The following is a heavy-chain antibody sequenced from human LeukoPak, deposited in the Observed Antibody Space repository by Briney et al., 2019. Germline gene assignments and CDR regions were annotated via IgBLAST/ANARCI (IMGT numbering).Heavy chain of an antibody. D-gene: IGHD4-11*01. CDR3: ARTTTTFDD. J-gene: IGHJ4*01. V-gene: IGHV4-59*01. Sequence: SETLSLTCTVSGGSINSYYWSWIRQPPGKGLEWIGYVSDTGSTNYNPSLKSRVTTSVDTSKNQFYLKLTSVTAADTAVYYCARTTTTFDDWGHGTLVTVSS. CDR2: VSDTGST. CDR1: GGSINSYY.